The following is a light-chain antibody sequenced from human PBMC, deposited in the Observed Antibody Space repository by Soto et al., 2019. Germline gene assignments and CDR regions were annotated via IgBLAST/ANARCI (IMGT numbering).Light chain of an antibody. V-gene: IGKV3-20*01. J-gene: IGKJ5*01. CDR3: QQYGTPPIT. CDR2: GAS. CDR1: QSVNSR. Sequence: EIVLTQSPGTLSLSPGERATLSCRASQSVNSRLAWYQHKPGQAPRLLISGASSRATGIPDRFSGSGSATDFTLTISRLEPEDFAVYYCQQYGTPPITFGQGTRLEIK.